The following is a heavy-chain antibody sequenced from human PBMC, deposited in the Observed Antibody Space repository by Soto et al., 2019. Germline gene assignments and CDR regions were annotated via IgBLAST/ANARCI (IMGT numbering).Heavy chain of an antibody. CDR2: INSDGSIT. CDR3: ARDLSDYHGMDV. CDR1: GFTFSSYW. J-gene: IGHJ6*02. Sequence: LRLSCAASGFTFSSYWMHWVRQTPGKGPVWVSRINSDGSITNYADSVKGRFIISRDNAKNTLYLQMNSLRDEDTAVYYCARDLSDYHGMDVRGQGTTVTVSS. V-gene: IGHV3-74*01.